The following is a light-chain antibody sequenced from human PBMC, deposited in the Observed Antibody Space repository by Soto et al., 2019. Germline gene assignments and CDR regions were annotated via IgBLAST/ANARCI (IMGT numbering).Light chain of an antibody. CDR1: QGVGGW. V-gene: IGKV1-12*01. J-gene: IGKJ3*01. CDR2: ATS. CDR3: QQTHSLPLS. Sequence: IQMTQSPSSVSASVGDRVTMTCRASQGVGGWLAWYQQKPGKVPKLLIYATSSSHSGVPSRFSGSGSGTDFTLSISSLQPEVFATYYCQQTHSLPLSFGPGTKVDIK.